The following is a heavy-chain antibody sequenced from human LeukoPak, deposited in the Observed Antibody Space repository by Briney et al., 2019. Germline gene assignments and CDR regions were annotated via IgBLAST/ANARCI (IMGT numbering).Heavy chain of an antibody. V-gene: IGHV4-39*01. CDR3: VRGSTLRHYQY. J-gene: IGHJ4*02. CDR1: GGSISSTTYY. Sequence: SETLSLTCTVSGGSISSTTYYWGWIRRPPGEGLEWIGSIYYSGSTYYNPSLKSRVTVSVDTSKNQFSLILSSVTAADTAVYYCVRGSTLRHYQYWGQGTLVTVSS. D-gene: IGHD3-16*01. CDR2: IYYSGST.